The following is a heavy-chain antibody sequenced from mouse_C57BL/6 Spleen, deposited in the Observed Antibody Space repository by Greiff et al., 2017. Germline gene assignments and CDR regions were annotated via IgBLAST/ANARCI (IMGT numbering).Heavy chain of an antibody. J-gene: IGHJ2*01. D-gene: IGHD2-3*01. V-gene: IGHV1-50*01. CDR2: IDPSDSYT. CDR1: GYTFTSYW. CDR3: ARSEDGPDY. Sequence: QVQLQQPGAELVKPGASVKLSCKASGYTFTSYWMQWVKQRPGQGLEWIGEIDPSDSYTNYNQKFKGKATLTVDTSSSTAYMQLSSLTSEDSAVYYCARSEDGPDYWGQGTTRTVSS.